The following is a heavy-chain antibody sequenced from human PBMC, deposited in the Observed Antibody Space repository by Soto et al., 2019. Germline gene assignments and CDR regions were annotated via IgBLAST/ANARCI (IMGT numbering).Heavy chain of an antibody. D-gene: IGHD5-12*01. Sequence: QVQLQQWGAGLPKPSETLSLTCVVYGGSLSGYYWSWIRQPPGKGLEWIGEIKDGGLTNYSPSLKSRATISADRPKNQFSLKLYSVTAADTAVYYCARGQEGVVATHWDQGSLVTVSS. CDR2: IKDGGLT. V-gene: IGHV4-34*01. CDR1: GGSLSGYY. CDR3: ARGQEGVVATH. J-gene: IGHJ4*02.